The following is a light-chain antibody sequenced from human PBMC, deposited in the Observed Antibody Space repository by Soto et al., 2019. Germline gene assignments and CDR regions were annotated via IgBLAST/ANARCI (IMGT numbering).Light chain of an antibody. J-gene: IGKJ4*01. Sequence: DIQMTQSPSSLSASVGDRVTVTCRASQSIRGYLNWYQQKPGEAPKLLIYAASSLHSGVPSRFSGSGSGTDFTLIISSLHPEDFATYSCQQTYRTPLTFGGGTKVDIK. CDR2: AAS. V-gene: IGKV1-39*01. CDR1: QSIRGY. CDR3: QQTYRTPLT.